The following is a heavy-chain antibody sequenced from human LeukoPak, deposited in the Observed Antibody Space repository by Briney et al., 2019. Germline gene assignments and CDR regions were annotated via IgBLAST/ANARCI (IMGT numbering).Heavy chain of an antibody. V-gene: IGHV1-2*06. CDR2: INPNSGGT. CDR3: AIPFMTTIYYYYMDV. J-gene: IGHJ6*03. D-gene: IGHD5-24*01. CDR1: GGTFSSYA. Sequence: ASVKVSCKASGGTFSSYAISWVRQAPGQGLEWMGRINPNSGGTNYAQKFQRRVTMTRDTSISTAYMELSRLRSDDTAVYYCAIPFMTTIYYYYMDVWGKGTTVTVSS.